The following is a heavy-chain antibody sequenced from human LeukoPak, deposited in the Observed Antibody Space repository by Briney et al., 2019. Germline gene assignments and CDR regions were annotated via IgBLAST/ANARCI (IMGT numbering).Heavy chain of an antibody. CDR2: INSDGSTT. Sequence: GGSLRLSCAASGFSFSNYWMCWVRQAPGKGLVCVSRINSDGSTTTYADSVKGRFTISRDNAKNTLYLQMNSLRAEDSALYYCARIRESLGLGAFDIWGQGTMVTVSS. CDR1: GFSFSNYW. D-gene: IGHD7-27*01. CDR3: ARIRESLGLGAFDI. J-gene: IGHJ3*02. V-gene: IGHV3-74*03.